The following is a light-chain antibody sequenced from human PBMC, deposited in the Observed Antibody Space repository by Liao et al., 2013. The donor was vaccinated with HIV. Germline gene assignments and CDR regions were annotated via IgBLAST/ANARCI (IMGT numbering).Light chain of an antibody. Sequence: SYELTQPPSVSVSPGQTASITCSGDKLGQKYASWYRQKPGQSPVLVIYQDTKRPSGIPERFSGSNSGNTATLTISGTQAMDEADYFCQAWDSGTAIFGGGTKLTVL. CDR3: QAWDSGTAI. CDR2: QDT. J-gene: IGLJ2*01. CDR1: KLGQKY. V-gene: IGLV3-1*01.